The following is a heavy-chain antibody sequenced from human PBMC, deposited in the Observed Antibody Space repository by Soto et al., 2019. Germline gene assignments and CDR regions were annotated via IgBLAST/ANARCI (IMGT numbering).Heavy chain of an antibody. Sequence: QVQLQESGPGLVKPSQTLSLTCTVSVGSISSGDYYWSWIRQPPGKGLEWIGYIYYSGSTYYNPSLKRRVNISVDTYKNQHSLKLSSVTAADTAVYYCARDWGYSSSFGFGNWFDPWGQGTLVTVSS. V-gene: IGHV4-30-4*01. J-gene: IGHJ5*02. CDR1: VGSISSGDYY. D-gene: IGHD6-6*01. CDR2: IYYSGST. CDR3: ARDWGYSSSFGFGNWFDP.